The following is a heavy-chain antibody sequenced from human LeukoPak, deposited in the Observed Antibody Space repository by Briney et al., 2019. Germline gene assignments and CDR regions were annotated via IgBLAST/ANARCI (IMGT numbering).Heavy chain of an antibody. CDR1: GFTFSSYA. Sequence: PGGSLRLSCAASGFTFSSYAMSGFRRAPGKGLEGLSAISCSGGSTYYADSVKGRFTISRDNSKNTLYMQMNSLRAEDTAVYYCAKDSGSYHPEYFQHWGQGTLVTVSS. V-gene: IGHV3-23*01. CDR3: AKDSGSYHPEYFQH. J-gene: IGHJ1*01. CDR2: ISCSGGST. D-gene: IGHD1-26*01.